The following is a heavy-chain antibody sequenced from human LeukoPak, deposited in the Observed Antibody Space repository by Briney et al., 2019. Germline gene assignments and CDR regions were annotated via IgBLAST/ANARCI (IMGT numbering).Heavy chain of an antibody. Sequence: GGSLRLSCAASGFTFSNYNMNWVRQAPGKGLEWISYISSYITTIYYADSVRGRFTISRDNAKNSLFLQMNSLRAEDTAVYFCARDQGYGARYFDLWGRGTLVTVSS. D-gene: IGHD4-17*01. CDR2: ISSYITTI. V-gene: IGHV3-48*04. CDR3: ARDQGYGARYFDL. J-gene: IGHJ2*01. CDR1: GFTFSNYN.